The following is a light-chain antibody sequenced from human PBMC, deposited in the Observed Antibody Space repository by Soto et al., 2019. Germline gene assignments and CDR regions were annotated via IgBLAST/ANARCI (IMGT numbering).Light chain of an antibody. Sequence: ELVLTQSPATLSVSPGERASLSCRASQSVGNNLAWYQHKPGQAPRLLIHGASTRATGIPDRFSGSGSGTEFTLTISSLQSEDFAVYYCQQQSNWPRAFGQGTK. CDR2: GAS. CDR3: QQQSNWPRA. J-gene: IGKJ1*01. CDR1: QSVGNN. V-gene: IGKV3-15*01.